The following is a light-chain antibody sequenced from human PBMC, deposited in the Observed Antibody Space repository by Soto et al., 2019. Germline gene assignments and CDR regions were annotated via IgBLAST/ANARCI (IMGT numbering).Light chain of an antibody. CDR2: FNS. J-gene: IGLJ1*01. CDR1: NSNIGAGYD. Sequence: QSVLTQPPSVSGAPGQRVTISCTGGNSNIGAGYDVHWYQQFPGTAPKLLIYFNSNRPSGVPDRFSGSTSGTSASLAITGLQAEDEADYYCLSYDSSLSGYVFGAGTKVTVL. V-gene: IGLV1-40*01. CDR3: LSYDSSLSGYV.